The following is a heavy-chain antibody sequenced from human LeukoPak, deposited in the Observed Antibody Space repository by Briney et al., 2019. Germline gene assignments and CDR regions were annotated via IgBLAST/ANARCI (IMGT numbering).Heavy chain of an antibody. J-gene: IGHJ5*01. CDR3: VSRTSSGWYDS. CDR1: GFTFTSYS. V-gene: IGHV3-64D*09. CDR2: INDNGGST. Sequence: QPGGSLRLSCSASGFTFTSYSMHWVRQAPGKGLEYVSAINDNGGSTYYGDSVKGRFTISRDNSKNTLYLQMSSLRGDDTAIYYCVSRTSSGWYDSWGQGTLVIVSS. D-gene: IGHD6-19*01.